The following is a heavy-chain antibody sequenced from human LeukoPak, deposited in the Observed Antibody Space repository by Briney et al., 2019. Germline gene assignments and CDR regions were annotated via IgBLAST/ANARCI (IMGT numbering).Heavy chain of an antibody. Sequence: ASVKVSCKASGYTSTNFDINWVRQATGQGLEWMGWMNPKTGNTGSAQKLQGRVTITGNTSISTAYMELSSLRSEDTAVYYCVRIDYSNAFDIWGQGTMVTVSS. J-gene: IGHJ3*02. V-gene: IGHV1-8*01. CDR2: MNPKTGNT. D-gene: IGHD4-11*01. CDR3: VRIDYSNAFDI. CDR1: GYTSTNFD.